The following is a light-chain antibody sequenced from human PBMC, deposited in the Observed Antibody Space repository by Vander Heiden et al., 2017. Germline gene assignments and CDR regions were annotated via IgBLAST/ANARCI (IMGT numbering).Light chain of an antibody. CDR2: NND. CDR3: AAWDDTLNGPDVV. CDR1: SCNIGSNT. J-gene: IGLJ2*01. Sequence: QPVLTQPPSASGTPGQRVTPPCSGSSCNIGSNTVSWYQQLPGTAPKLLIYNNDQRPSGVPDRFSGSKSGTSASLAISGLQSEDEADYHCAAWDDTLNGPDVVFGGGTKLTVL. V-gene: IGLV1-44*01.